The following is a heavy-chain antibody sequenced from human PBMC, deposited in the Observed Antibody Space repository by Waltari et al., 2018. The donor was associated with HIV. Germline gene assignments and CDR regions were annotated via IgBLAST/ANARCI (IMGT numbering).Heavy chain of an antibody. CDR2: INHSGST. V-gene: IGHV4-34*01. CDR1: GGSFSGYY. J-gene: IGHJ5*02. Sequence: QVQLQQWGAGLLKPSETLSLTCAVDGGSFSGYYWSWIRQPPGNGLEWIGEINHSGSTNYNPSLKSRVTISVDTSKNQFSLKLSSVTAADTAVYYCARIHYCSGGSCYPGGYNWFDPWGQGTLVTVSS. CDR3: ARIHYCSGGSCYPGGYNWFDP. D-gene: IGHD2-15*01.